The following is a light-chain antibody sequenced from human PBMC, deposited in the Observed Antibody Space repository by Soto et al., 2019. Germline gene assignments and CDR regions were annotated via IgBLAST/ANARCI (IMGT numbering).Light chain of an antibody. J-gene: IGLJ1*01. CDR3: CSYTSSSTYV. CDR2: DVN. Sequence: SALTQPASVSVSPGQSITISCTGTSSDVGGYNYVSWYQQHPGKAPKLMIFDVNNRPSGVSNRFSGSKSGNTASLTISGLQAEDEADYYCCSYTSSSTYVFGTGTKVTVL. CDR1: SSDVGGYNY. V-gene: IGLV2-14*01.